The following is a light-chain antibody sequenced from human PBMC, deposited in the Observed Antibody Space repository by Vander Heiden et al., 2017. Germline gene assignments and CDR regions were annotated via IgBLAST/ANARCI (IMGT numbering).Light chain of an antibody. V-gene: IGKV1-39*01. CDR1: QSISTS. CDR2: AAP. J-gene: IGKJ3*01. Sequence: DIQMPQSPSSLSASVGDRVTITCQASQSISTSLDWYQQKPGKAPKLLIYAAPSLQSGVPSRFSGSGSGTDFTLTISSLQAEDFATYYCQQSYSTPFTFGHGTKVDI. CDR3: QQSYSTPFT.